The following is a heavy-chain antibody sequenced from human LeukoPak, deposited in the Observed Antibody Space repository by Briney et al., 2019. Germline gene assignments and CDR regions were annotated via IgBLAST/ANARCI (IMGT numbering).Heavy chain of an antibody. CDR1: GGSFSGYY. CDR3: AGGLHYYGSGSYCDY. J-gene: IGHJ4*02. CDR2: INHSGST. Sequence: ASETLSLTCAVYGGSFSGYYWSWIRQPPGKGLEWIGEINHSGSTNYNPSLKSRVTISVDTSKDQFSLKLSSVTAADTAVYYCAGGLHYYGSGSYCDYWGQGTLVTVSS. V-gene: IGHV4-34*01. D-gene: IGHD3-10*01.